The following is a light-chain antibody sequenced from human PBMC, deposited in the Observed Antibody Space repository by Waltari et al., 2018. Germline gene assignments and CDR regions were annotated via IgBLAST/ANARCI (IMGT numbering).Light chain of an antibody. J-gene: IGKJ4*01. V-gene: IGKV3-11*01. CDR1: QSVSRY. CDR2: DAS. CDR3: QQRSTWPLT. Sequence: EIVLTQSPATLYLSPGERATLSCRASQSVSRYLGWYQQKFGQPPMLLIYDASNRATGIPARFSGSGSETDFTLTISSLEPEDFAVYYCQQRSTWPLTFGGGTKVEIK.